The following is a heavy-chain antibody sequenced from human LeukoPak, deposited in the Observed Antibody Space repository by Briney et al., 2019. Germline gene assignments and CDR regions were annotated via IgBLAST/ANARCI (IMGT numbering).Heavy chain of an antibody. CDR2: IGGSSYI. Sequence: GGSLRLSCAASGFTFSSCSMNWVRQAPGKGLEWVSSIGGSSYIYYADSVKERFTISRDNAKNSLFLQMNSLRAEDTAVYYCARVKVGWELGYWGQGTLVTVSS. D-gene: IGHD3-22*01. J-gene: IGHJ4*02. CDR1: GFTFSSCS. V-gene: IGHV3-21*01. CDR3: ARVKVGWELGY.